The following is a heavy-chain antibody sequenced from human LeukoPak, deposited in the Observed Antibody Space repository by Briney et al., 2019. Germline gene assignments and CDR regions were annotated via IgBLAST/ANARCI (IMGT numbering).Heavy chain of an antibody. Sequence: GGSLRLSCAASGFTFSSYSMNWVRQAPGKGLEWVSSISSSSSYIYYADSVKGRFTISRDNAKNSLYLQMNSLRAEDTAVYYCARDGRIGSSPLDYWGQGTLVTVSS. V-gene: IGHV3-21*01. CDR1: GFTFSSYS. CDR2: ISSSSSYI. J-gene: IGHJ4*02. CDR3: ARDGRIGSSPLDY. D-gene: IGHD6-6*01.